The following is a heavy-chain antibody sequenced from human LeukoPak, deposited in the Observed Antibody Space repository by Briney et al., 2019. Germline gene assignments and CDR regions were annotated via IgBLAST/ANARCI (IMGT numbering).Heavy chain of an antibody. Sequence: LKESCKASGYTLTGYYIHWVRHTPRQKLEWIGWIYPNTGDTKYAHTIQGRVTMTRGTSLHTAYMDLRRLRSDDTAVYYCARVSLLLLGPGTTEWDNDYWGRGTLAPVSS. V-gene: IGHV1-2*02. CDR2: IYPNTGDT. J-gene: IGHJ4*02. CDR3: ARVSLLLLGPGTTEWDNDY. CDR1: GYTLTGYY. D-gene: IGHD1/OR15-1a*01.